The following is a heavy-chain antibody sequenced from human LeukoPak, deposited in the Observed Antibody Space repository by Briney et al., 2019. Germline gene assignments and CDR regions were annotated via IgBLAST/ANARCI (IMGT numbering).Heavy chain of an antibody. J-gene: IGHJ4*02. V-gene: IGHV4-39*01. CDR2: IYYSGST. Sequence: TXSLXCAVSXGSXSSXSYYWGWIRQPRGKGXXWXXSIYYSGSTYYNPSLKSRVTISVDTSKNQFSLKLSSVTAADTAVYYCARLDCSSTSCYIDYWGQGTLVTVSS. D-gene: IGHD2-2*02. CDR3: ARLDCSSTSCYIDY. CDR1: XGSXSSXSYY.